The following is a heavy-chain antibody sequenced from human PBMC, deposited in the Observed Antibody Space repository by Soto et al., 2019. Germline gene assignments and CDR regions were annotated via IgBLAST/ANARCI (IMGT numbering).Heavy chain of an antibody. CDR3: ASLGGYSGYATRYGKYYYYGMDV. V-gene: IGHV5-51*01. Sequence: PGESLKISCKGSGYSFTSYWIGWVRQMPGKGLEWMGIIYPGDSDTRYSPSFQGQVTISADKSISTAYLQWSSLKASDTAMYYCASLGGYSGYATRYGKYYYYGMDVWGQGTTVTVSS. J-gene: IGHJ6*02. CDR1: GYSFTSYW. CDR2: IYPGDSDT. D-gene: IGHD5-12*01.